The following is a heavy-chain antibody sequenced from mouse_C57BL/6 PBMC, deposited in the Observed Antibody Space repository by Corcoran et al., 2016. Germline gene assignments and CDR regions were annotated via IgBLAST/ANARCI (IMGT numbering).Heavy chain of an antibody. CDR1: GYTFTSYG. Sequence: QVQLQQSGAELARPGASVKLSCKASGYTFTSYGISWVKQRTGQGLEWIGEIYPRSGNTYYNEKFKGKATLTADKSSSTAYMELRSLTSEDSAVYFCASYYGSSYIAYWGQGTLVTVSA. V-gene: IGHV1-81*01. CDR3: ASYYGSSYIAY. CDR2: IYPRSGNT. J-gene: IGHJ3*01. D-gene: IGHD1-1*01.